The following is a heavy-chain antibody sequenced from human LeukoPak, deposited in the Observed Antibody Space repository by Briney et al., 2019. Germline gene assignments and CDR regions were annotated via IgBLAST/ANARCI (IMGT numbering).Heavy chain of an antibody. J-gene: IGHJ4*02. D-gene: IGHD1-1*01. V-gene: IGHV3-11*01. CDR3: ARAAPNWNDVLAFDY. Sequence: GGSLRLSCAASGFTFSDYHMSWIRQAPGKGLEWVSYISSSGSTIYYADSVKGRFTISRDNAKNSLYLQMNSLRAEDTAVYYCARAAPNWNDVLAFDYWGQGTLVTVSS. CDR1: GFTFSDYH. CDR2: ISSSGSTI.